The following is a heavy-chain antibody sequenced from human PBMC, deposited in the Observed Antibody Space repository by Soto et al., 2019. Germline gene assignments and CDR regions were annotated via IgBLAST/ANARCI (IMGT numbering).Heavy chain of an antibody. D-gene: IGHD3-10*01. Sequence: SETLSLTCTVSGGSISSYYWSWIRQPPGKGLEWIGYIYYSGSTNYNPSLKSRVTISVDTSKNQFSLKLSSVTAADTAVYYCARVGYYYGSGSMDVWGKGTTVTVSS. J-gene: IGHJ6*03. CDR3: ARVGYYYGSGSMDV. V-gene: IGHV4-59*01. CDR2: IYYSGST. CDR1: GGSISSYY.